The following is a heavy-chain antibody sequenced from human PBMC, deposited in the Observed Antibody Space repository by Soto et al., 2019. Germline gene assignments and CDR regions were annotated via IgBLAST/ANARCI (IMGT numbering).Heavy chain of an antibody. D-gene: IGHD6-6*01. J-gene: IGHJ4*02. Sequence: ASVKVSCKASGFTFTNYGITWVRQAPGQGLEWMGWISAYKGNTNYAQKFQGRVTMTTDASTSTAYMELRSLRSDDMAVYYCASRSGQLPYYFDYWGQGTQVTVSS. CDR3: ASRSGQLPYYFDY. CDR2: ISAYKGNT. V-gene: IGHV1-18*03. CDR1: GFTFTNYG.